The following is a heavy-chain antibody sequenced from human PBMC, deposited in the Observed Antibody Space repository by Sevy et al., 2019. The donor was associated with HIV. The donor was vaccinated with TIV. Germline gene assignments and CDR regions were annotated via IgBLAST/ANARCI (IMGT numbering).Heavy chain of an antibody. Sequence: GGSLRLSCAASGLTFNSHAMSWVRQPPGRGLEWVSAISGSGETTVYADSVRGRFTISRDNSKNTLFLVMNSLSAEDTAVYYCAKDYMLNLWRGYFDSWGQGTLVTVSS. D-gene: IGHD3-3*01. J-gene: IGHJ4*02. CDR2: ISGSGETT. CDR1: GLTFNSHA. V-gene: IGHV3-23*01. CDR3: AKDYMLNLWRGYFDS.